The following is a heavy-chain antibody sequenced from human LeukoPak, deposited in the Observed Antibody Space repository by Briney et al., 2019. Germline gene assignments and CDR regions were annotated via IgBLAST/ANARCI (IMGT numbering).Heavy chain of an antibody. D-gene: IGHD6-19*01. CDR3: ARAVSEEQWLVLGY. Sequence: PGGSLRLSCAASGFTFSSYGMHWVRQAPGKGLEWVAVIWYDGSNKYYADSVKGRFTISRDNSKNTLYLQMNSLRAEDTAVYYCARAVSEEQWLVLGYWGQGTLVTVSS. CDR2: IWYDGSNK. J-gene: IGHJ4*02. V-gene: IGHV3-33*01. CDR1: GFTFSSYG.